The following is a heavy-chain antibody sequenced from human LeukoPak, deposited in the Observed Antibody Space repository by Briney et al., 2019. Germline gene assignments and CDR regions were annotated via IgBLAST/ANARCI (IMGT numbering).Heavy chain of an antibody. CDR1: AGSISSYY. J-gene: IGHJ4*02. CDR2: IYTSGST. V-gene: IGHV4-4*07. D-gene: IGHD5-24*01. CDR3: AREMATIKFDY. Sequence: PLETLSLTCTVSAGSISSYYWSWIRQPAGKGLEWIGRIYTSGSTNYNPSLKSRVTMSVDTSKNQFSLKLSSVTAADTAVYYCAREMATIKFDYWGQGTLVTVSS.